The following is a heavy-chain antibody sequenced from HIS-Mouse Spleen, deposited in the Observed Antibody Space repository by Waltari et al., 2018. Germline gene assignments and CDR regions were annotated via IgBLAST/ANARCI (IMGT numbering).Heavy chain of an antibody. V-gene: IGHV3-7*01. CDR1: GFTFSSYW. Sequence: EVQLVESGGGLVQPGGSLRLSCAASGFTFSSYWMSWVRQAPGKGREWVANRKQDGSKKSYVAPVKGRFTISRDNAKNTLYLQMNSLRAKDTAVYYCASHHIAALDYWGQGTLVTVSS. J-gene: IGHJ4*02. D-gene: IGHD6-6*01. CDR3: ASHHIAALDY. CDR2: RKQDGSKK.